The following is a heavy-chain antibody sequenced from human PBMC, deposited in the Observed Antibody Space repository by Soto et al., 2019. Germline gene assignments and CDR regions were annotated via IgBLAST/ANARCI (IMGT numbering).Heavy chain of an antibody. CDR3: ARGDDWNYPSQH. CDR1: GGSISSGDYY. D-gene: IGHD1-7*01. Sequence: SETLSLTCTVSGGSISSGDYYWSWIRQPPGKGLEWIGYIYYSGSTYYNPSLKSRVTISVDTSKNQFSLKLSSVTAADTAVYYCARGDDWNYPSQHGGQAPLVTVPS. J-gene: IGHJ1*01. V-gene: IGHV4-30-4*01. CDR2: IYYSGST.